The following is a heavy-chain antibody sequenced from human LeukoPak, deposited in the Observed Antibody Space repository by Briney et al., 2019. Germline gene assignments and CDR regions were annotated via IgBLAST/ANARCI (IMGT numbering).Heavy chain of an antibody. CDR3: AHFSYCSSTSCAFDY. CDR1: GGSISSYY. D-gene: IGHD2-2*01. Sequence: SETLSLTCTVSGGSISSYYWSWIRQPPGKGLEWIGYIYYSGSTNYNPSLKSRVTISVDTSKNQFSLKLSSVTAADTAVYYCAHFSYCSSTSCAFDYWGQGTLVTVSS. V-gene: IGHV4-59*01. J-gene: IGHJ4*02. CDR2: IYYSGST.